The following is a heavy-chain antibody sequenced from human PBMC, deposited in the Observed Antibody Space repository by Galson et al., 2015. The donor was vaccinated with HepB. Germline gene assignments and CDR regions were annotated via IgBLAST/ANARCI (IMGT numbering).Heavy chain of an antibody. CDR3: AISHGNYGSGSYYNLGY. V-gene: IGHV1-3*01. CDR1: GYTFTSYA. D-gene: IGHD3-10*01. Sequence: SVKVSCKASGYTFTSYAMHWVRQAPGQRLEWMGWINAGNGNTKYSQKFQGRVTITRDTSASTAYMELSSLRSEDTAVYYCAISHGNYGSGSYYNLGYWGQGTLVTVSS. J-gene: IGHJ4*02. CDR2: INAGNGNT.